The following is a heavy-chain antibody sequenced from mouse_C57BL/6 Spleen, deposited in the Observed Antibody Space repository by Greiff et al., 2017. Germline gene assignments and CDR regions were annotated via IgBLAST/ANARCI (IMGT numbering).Heavy chain of an antibody. J-gene: IGHJ3*01. Sequence: QVHVKQPGAELVKPGASVKLSCKASGYTFTSYWMHWVKQRPGQGLEWIGMIHPNSGSTNYNEKFKSKATLTVDKSSSTAYMQLSSLTSEDSAVYYCATYGYDTWFAYWGQGTLVTVSA. V-gene: IGHV1-64*01. CDR2: IHPNSGST. D-gene: IGHD2-2*01. CDR3: ATYGYDTWFAY. CDR1: GYTFTSYW.